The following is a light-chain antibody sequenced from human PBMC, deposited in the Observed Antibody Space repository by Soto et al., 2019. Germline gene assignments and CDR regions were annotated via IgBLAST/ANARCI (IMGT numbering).Light chain of an antibody. Sequence: DIQMTQSPSSLSASVADRVTITCRASQGISNYLAWYQQKPGKVPKLLIYAASTLQSGVPSRFSGSGSGTDFTLTISSLQPEDVATYYCQKYNSALTFGGGTKVEIK. CDR2: AAS. V-gene: IGKV1-27*01. CDR1: QGISNY. CDR3: QKYNSALT. J-gene: IGKJ4*01.